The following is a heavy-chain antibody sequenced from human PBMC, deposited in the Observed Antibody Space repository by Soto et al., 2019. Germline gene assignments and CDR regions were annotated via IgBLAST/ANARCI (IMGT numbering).Heavy chain of an antibody. CDR2: IPGSGTST. V-gene: IGHV3-23*01. CDR3: AKIGSILSVSLPLVLLDY. CDR1: GFTFSSYA. D-gene: IGHD3-10*01. J-gene: IGHJ4*02. Sequence: GGSLRLSCAASGFTFSSYAMSWVRQSPGKGLEWVSAIPGSGTSTYYAGSVKGRFTISRDNSKNTLYLQMNSLRVEDTAIYYCAKIGSILSVSLPLVLLDYWGQGALVTVSS.